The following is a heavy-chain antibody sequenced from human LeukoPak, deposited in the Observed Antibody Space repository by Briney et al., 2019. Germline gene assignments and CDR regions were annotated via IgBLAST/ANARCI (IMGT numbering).Heavy chain of an antibody. CDR2: IRQDGGAK. Sequence: GGSLRLSCTASGFIFNGFWMSWVRQAPGEGLEWVANIRQDGGAKNYVDSVKGRFTISRGNAKKSLYLQMNSLRAEDTAVYYCAPPPIAATGNWGQGTLVTVSS. CDR3: APPPIAATGN. V-gene: IGHV3-7*01. D-gene: IGHD6-13*01. CDR1: GFIFNGFW. J-gene: IGHJ4*02.